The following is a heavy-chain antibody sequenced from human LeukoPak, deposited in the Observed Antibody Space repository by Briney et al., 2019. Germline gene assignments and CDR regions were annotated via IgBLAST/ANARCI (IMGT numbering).Heavy chain of an antibody. Sequence: PGGSLRLSCAASGFTFSSYWMHWVRQAPGKGLVWVSRINSDGSSTSYADSVKGRFTITRDNAKNTLYLQMNSLRAEDTAVYYCARALRYSSPFDYWGQGTLVTVSS. D-gene: IGHD6-13*01. CDR2: INSDGSST. CDR3: ARALRYSSPFDY. V-gene: IGHV3-74*01. CDR1: GFTFSSYW. J-gene: IGHJ4*02.